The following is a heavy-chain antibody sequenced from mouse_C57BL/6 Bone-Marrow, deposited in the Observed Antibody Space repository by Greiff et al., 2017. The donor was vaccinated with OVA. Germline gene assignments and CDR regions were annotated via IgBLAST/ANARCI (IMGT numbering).Heavy chain of an antibody. CDR3: ARSGDYGFAY. CDR1: GYSFTSYY. D-gene: IGHD2-4*01. CDR2: IYPGSGNT. Sequence: VQLQQSGPELVKPGASVKISCKASGYSFTSYYIHWVKQRPGQGLEWIGWIYPGSGNTKYNEKFKGKATLTADTSSSTAYMQLSSLTSEDSAVYYCARSGDYGFAYWGQGTLVTVSA. J-gene: IGHJ3*01. V-gene: IGHV1-66*01.